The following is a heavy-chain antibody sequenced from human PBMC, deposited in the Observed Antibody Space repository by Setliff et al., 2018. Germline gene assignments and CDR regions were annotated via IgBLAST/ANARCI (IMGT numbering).Heavy chain of an antibody. D-gene: IGHD3-22*01. Sequence: ASVKVSCKASGYTFTSHYMHWVRQAPGLGLEWMGTINXXXXXXXXXXXXXXXVXXXXXTSTSTVYMDMSSLRSEDTAVYYCARDVFPYHYEGAFDIWGQGTMVTVSS. J-gene: IGHJ3*02. CDR3: ARDVFPYHYEGAFDI. CDR1: GYTFTSHY. V-gene: IGHV1-46*01. CDR2: INXXXXXX.